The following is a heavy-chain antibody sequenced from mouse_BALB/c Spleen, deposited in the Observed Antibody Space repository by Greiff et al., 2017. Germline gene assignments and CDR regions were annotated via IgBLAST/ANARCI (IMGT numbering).Heavy chain of an antibody. Sequence: VQLQQSGAELVRSGASVKLSCTASGFNFKDYYMHWVKQRPEQGLEWIGWIDPENGDTEYAPKFQGKATMTADTSSNTAYLQLSSLTSEDTAVYYCSSTTVYFDYWGQGTTLTVSS. V-gene: IGHV14-4*02. CDR2: IDPENGDT. CDR3: SSTTVYFDY. CDR1: GFNFKDYY. J-gene: IGHJ2*01. D-gene: IGHD1-1*01.